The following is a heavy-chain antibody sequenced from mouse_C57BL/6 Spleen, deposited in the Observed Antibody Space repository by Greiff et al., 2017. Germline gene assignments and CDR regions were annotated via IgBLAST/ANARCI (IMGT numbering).Heavy chain of an antibody. D-gene: IGHD2-1*01. V-gene: IGHV1-15*01. CDR1: GYTFTDYE. CDR3: SLYYGYYDYCAMDY. Sequence: QVQLQQSGAELVRPGASVTLSCKASGYTFTDYEMHWVKQTPVHGLEWIGSIDPETGGTAYNQKFKGKAILTADKSSSPAYMELRSLASEDSAVYYCSLYYGYYDYCAMDYWGQGTSVTVSS. J-gene: IGHJ4*01. CDR2: IDPETGGT.